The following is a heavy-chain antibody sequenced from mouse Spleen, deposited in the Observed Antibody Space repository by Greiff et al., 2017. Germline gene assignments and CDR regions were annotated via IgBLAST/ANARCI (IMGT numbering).Heavy chain of an antibody. Sequence: VQRVESGPGLVAPSQSLSITCTVSGFSLTSYGVHWVRQPPGKGLEWLGVIWAGGSTNYNSALMSRLSISKDNSKSQVFLKMNSLQTDDTAMYYCARERGIGYFDVWGAGTTVTVSS. V-gene: IGHV2-9*02. CDR3: ARERGIGYFDV. J-gene: IGHJ1*01. CDR1: GFSLTSYG. CDR2: IWAGGST.